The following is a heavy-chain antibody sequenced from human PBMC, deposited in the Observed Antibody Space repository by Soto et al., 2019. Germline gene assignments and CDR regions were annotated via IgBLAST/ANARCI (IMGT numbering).Heavy chain of an antibody. D-gene: IGHD6-19*01. V-gene: IGHV1-8*01. CDR1: GYTFSSYD. CDR2: LNPNSGDT. J-gene: IGHJ4*01. Sequence: ASVKVSCKASGYTFSSYDTNWVRQATGQGLEWMGWLNPNSGDTGYAQKFQGRVTLTRNTSINTAYIELSSLTSDDTAVYYCATSGGGWYLYWG. CDR3: ATSGGGWYLY.